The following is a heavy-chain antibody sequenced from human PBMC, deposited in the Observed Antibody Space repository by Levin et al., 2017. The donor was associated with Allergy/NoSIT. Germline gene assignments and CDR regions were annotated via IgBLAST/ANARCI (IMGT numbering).Heavy chain of an antibody. CDR3: ARDYGSGSPDAFDI. J-gene: IGHJ3*02. D-gene: IGHD3-10*01. CDR1: GSSISTSSYY. V-gene: IGHV4-39*01. Sequence: GSLRLSCTVSGSSISTSSYYWGWTRQPPGKGLEWIGSFYSGGSTYYNPSLKSRVTISVDTSKNQFSLKLSFVTAADTAVYYCARDYGSGSPDAFDIWGQGTMVTVAS. CDR2: FYSGGST.